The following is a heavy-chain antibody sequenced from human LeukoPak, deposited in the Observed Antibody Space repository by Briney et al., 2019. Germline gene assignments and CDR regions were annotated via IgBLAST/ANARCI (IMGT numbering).Heavy chain of an antibody. CDR2: ISYDGSNK. CDR1: GFTFSSYG. CDR3: AKDTDPDSSGPVDY. J-gene: IGHJ4*02. D-gene: IGHD3-22*01. V-gene: IGHV3-30*18. Sequence: GGSLRLSCAASGFTFSSYGMHWVRRAPGKGLEWVAVISYDGSNKYYADSVEGRFTISRDNSKNTLYLQMNSLRAEDTAVYYCAKDTDPDSSGPVDYWGQGTLVTVSS.